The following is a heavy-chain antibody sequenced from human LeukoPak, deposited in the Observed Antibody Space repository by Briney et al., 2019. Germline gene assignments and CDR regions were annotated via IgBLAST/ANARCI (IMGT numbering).Heavy chain of an antibody. CDR1: GFTFSSYA. Sequence: GGSLRLSCAASGFTFSSYAMSWVRQAPGKGLEWVSAIIGSGGSTYYADSVKGRFTISRDNSKNTLYLQMNSLRAEDTAVYYCAKDTSSGWPRGPYYFDYWGQGTLVTVSS. CDR3: AKDTSSGWPRGPYYFDY. CDR2: IIGSGGST. V-gene: IGHV3-23*01. J-gene: IGHJ4*02. D-gene: IGHD6-19*01.